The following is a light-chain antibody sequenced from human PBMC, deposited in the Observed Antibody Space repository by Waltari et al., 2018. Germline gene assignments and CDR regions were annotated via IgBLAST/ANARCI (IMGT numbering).Light chain of an antibody. J-gene: IGKJ4*01. CDR3: QQYHSPPQT. CDR1: QSVLYTTNNKNY. CDR2: WAS. V-gene: IGKV4-1*01. Sequence: MTQSPDSLAVSLGERATINCKSSQSVLYTTNNKNYLAWYQQKPGQPPKLLIYWASTRESGVPDRFSGSGSGTNFTLTISSLQAEDVAVYYCQQYHSPPQTFGGGTKVEIK.